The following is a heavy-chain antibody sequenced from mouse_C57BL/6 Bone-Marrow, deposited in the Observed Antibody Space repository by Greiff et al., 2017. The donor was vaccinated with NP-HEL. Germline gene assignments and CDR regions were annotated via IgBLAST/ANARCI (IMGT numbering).Heavy chain of an antibody. V-gene: IGHV5-12*01. CDR3: ARNWYWYFDV. Sequence: EVKLVESGGGLVQPGGSLKLSCAASGFTFSDYYMYWVRQTPEKRLEWVAYISNGGGSTYYPDTVKGRFTISRDNAKNTLYLQMSRLKSEDTAMYYCARNWYWYFDVWGTGTTVTVSS. CDR1: GFTFSDYY. CDR2: ISNGGGST. D-gene: IGHD4-1*01. J-gene: IGHJ1*03.